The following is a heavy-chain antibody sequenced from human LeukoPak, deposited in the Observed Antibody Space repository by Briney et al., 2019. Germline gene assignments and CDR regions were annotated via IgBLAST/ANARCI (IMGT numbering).Heavy chain of an antibody. J-gene: IGHJ3*02. Sequence: TPSETLSLTCTVSGGSISSSSYYWGWIRQPPGKGLEWIGTIYYSGSTYYNPSLKSRITISVDTSKNQFSLKLSSVTAADTAVYYCARDGGYSSGWYDDAFDIWGQGTMVTVSS. CDR2: IYYSGST. D-gene: IGHD6-19*01. CDR3: ARDGGYSSGWYDDAFDI. CDR1: GGSISSSSYY. V-gene: IGHV4-39*07.